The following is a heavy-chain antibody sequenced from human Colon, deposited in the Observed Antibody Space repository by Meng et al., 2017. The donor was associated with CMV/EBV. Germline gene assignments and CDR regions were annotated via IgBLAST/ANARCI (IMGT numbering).Heavy chain of an antibody. J-gene: IGHJ4*02. CDR3: ARGSVIASAVSFDH. CDR1: GGSVDSGGYY. V-gene: IGHV4-30-4*01. D-gene: IGHD2-21*01. Sequence: QVQLQESGPGLVKPSQTLSLACALSGGSVDSGGYYWSWIRQPPGKGLQWLGHIYTGGSAYSNSSLKSRLSISLDTSKNQFSLSLRSVTAADTAVYYCARGSVIASAVSFDHWGQGTLVTVSS. CDR2: IYTGGSA.